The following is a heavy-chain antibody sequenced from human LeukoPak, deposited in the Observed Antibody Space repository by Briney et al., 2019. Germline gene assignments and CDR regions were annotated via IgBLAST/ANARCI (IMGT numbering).Heavy chain of an antibody. CDR3: AAGGLGYSGYGVFDY. V-gene: IGHV1-46*01. CDR1: GYTFTSYY. J-gene: IGHJ4*02. CDR2: INPSGGT. D-gene: IGHD5-12*01. Sequence: ASVKVSCKASGYTFTSYYMHWVRQAPGQGLEWMGIINPSGGTNYAQKFQGRVTITRDMSTSTAYMELSSLRSEDTAVYYCAAGGLGYSGYGVFDYWGQGTLVTVSS.